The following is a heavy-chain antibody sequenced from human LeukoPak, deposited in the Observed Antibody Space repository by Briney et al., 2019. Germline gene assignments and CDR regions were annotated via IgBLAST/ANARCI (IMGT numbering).Heavy chain of an antibody. V-gene: IGHV1-69*01. Sequence: ASVRVSCKASGGTFSSYAISWVRQAPGQGLEWMGGIIPIFGTANYAQKFQGRVTITADESTSTAYMELSSLRSEDTAVYYCARYCGGDCYSGFDYWGKGTLVTVSS. CDR1: GGTFSSYA. CDR3: ARYCGGDCYSGFDY. J-gene: IGHJ4*02. CDR2: IIPIFGTA. D-gene: IGHD2-21*02.